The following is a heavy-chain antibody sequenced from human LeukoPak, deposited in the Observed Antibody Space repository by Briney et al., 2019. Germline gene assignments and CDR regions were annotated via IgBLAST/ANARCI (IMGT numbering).Heavy chain of an antibody. V-gene: IGHV3-21*01. J-gene: IGHJ3*01. CDR3: AREKYCSSTSCYIVRPLDV. Sequence: GGSLRLSCAASGCTLGTYGMDWVRQAPGKGLEWVSSISSSSTYIYYADSVKGRFTISRDNGKNSLYLQMNSLRAEDTAVYYCAREKYCSSTSCYIVRPLDVWGQGTMVTVSS. CDR1: GCTLGTYG. D-gene: IGHD2-2*02. CDR2: ISSSSTYI.